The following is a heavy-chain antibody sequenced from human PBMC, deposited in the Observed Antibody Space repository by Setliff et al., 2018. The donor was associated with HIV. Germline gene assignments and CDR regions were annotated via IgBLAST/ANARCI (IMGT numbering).Heavy chain of an antibody. Sequence: GGSLRLSCAASGFTSGFTFSYYWMSWVRQAPGKGLEWVANIKQDGSEKYYVDSVKGRFTISRDNAKNSLYLQMNSLRAEDTAVYYCARESLAGTTNWFDPWGQGTLVTVSS. V-gene: IGHV3-7*01. CDR3: ARESLAGTTNWFDP. CDR2: IKQDGSEK. CDR1: GFTFSYYW. D-gene: IGHD1-1*01. J-gene: IGHJ5*02.